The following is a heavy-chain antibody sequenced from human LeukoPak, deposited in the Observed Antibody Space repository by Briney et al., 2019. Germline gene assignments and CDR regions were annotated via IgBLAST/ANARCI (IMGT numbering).Heavy chain of an antibody. D-gene: IGHD3-22*01. J-gene: IGHJ4*02. CDR1: GYTFTSYD. CDR3: ARVDLGGSGYFFDL. CDR2: MNPNSVNT. Sequence: GASVKVSCKASGYTFTSYDINWVRQATGQGLEWMGWMNPNSVNTGYAQKFQGRVTMTRNTSIITAYMALSSLRSAATAVYYCARVDLGGSGYFFDLWGQGALVTVSS. V-gene: IGHV1-8*01.